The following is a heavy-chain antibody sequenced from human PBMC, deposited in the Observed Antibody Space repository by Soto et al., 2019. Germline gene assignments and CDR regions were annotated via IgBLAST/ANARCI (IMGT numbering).Heavy chain of an antibody. CDR3: AGVRESTAAFDY. Sequence: GASQKISYKGSGYSYASYWICWVSQMPGKGLEWMGVIFPGDSDTRYSPSFQGQVTISADKSISTAYLQWSSLKASDTAMYYCAGVRESTAAFDYWGQGTLVPFSS. CDR1: GYSYASYW. V-gene: IGHV5-51*01. CDR2: IFPGDSDT. J-gene: IGHJ4*02. D-gene: IGHD2-8*02.